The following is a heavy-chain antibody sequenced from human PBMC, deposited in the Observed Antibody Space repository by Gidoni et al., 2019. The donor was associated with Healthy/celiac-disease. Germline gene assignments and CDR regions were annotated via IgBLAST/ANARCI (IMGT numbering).Heavy chain of an antibody. D-gene: IGHD6-19*01. J-gene: IGHJ4*02. Sequence: ETLSLTCAVSGYSISSGYYWGWIRQPPGKGLEWIGSIYHSGSTYYNPSLKSRVTISVDTSKNQFSLKLSSVTAADTAVYYCARDLEVAVAGRVLDYWGQGTLVTVSS. CDR3: ARDLEVAVAGRVLDY. CDR2: IYHSGST. V-gene: IGHV4-38-2*02. CDR1: GYSISSGYY.